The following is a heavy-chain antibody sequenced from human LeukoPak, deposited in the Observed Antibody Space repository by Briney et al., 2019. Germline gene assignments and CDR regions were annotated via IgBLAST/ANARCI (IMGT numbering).Heavy chain of an antibody. CDR2: ISSSSSYI. CDR3: GKDGVWIGEKKANMDV. V-gene: IGHV3-21*04. CDR1: RFTFSSYS. D-gene: IGHD3-10*01. Sequence: GRSLRLSSPASRFTFSSYSMNWVRQAPGKGLEWVSSISSSSSYIYYADSVKGRFTISRDNAKNSLYLQMNSLRAEDTAVYYCGKDGVWIGEKKANMDVLGKGTTV. J-gene: IGHJ6*03.